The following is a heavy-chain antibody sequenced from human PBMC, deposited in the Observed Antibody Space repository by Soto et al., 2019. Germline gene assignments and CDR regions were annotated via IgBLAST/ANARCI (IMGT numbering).Heavy chain of an antibody. CDR1: GASISNYY. Sequence: QMQLQESGPGLVKPSETMSLTCTASGASISNYYWNWIRQPPGKGLEWIGHIYNGESTNYNPSLKGRVTISVDTSKDHFSLKLESVTAADTAVYYCAQTAGWPGVDYWGEGTLVTVSS. V-gene: IGHV4-59*01. CDR3: AQTAGWPGVDY. CDR2: IYNGEST. J-gene: IGHJ4*02. D-gene: IGHD6-19*01.